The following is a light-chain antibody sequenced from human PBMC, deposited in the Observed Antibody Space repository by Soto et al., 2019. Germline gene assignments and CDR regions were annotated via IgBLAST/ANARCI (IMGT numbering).Light chain of an antibody. V-gene: IGKV3-15*01. Sequence: EIVMTQSPATLSVSPGERATLSCRASQSISNNLAWYQQKPGQAPRLLIYSASTRATGIPARFSGSGSGTEFTLTISGLQSEDFAVYYCQQFNNWPATFGPGTKLDI. J-gene: IGKJ3*01. CDR2: SAS. CDR1: QSISNN. CDR3: QQFNNWPAT.